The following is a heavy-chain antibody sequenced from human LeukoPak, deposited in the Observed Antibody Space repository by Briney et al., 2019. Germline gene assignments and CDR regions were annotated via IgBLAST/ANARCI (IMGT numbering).Heavy chain of an antibody. CDR2: INPSGGST. CDR3: ARDQAVAGLIDY. CDR1: GYTFTSYY. J-gene: IGHJ4*02. V-gene: IGHV1-46*01. D-gene: IGHD6-19*01. Sequence: ASVKVSCKASGYTFTSYYMHWVRQAPGQGLEWMGIINPSGGSTSYAQKFQGRVTMTRDTSTSTVYMELSSRRSEDTAVYYCARDQAVAGLIDYWGQGTLVTVSS.